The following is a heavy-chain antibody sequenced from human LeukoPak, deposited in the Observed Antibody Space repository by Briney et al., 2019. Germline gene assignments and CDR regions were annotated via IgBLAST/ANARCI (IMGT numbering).Heavy chain of an antibody. J-gene: IGHJ6*03. CDR3: AKVGSAYYYYYYMDV. V-gene: IGHV3-74*01. Sequence: GGSLRLSCEASGFTFSSYWMHWVRQTPGKGLVWVSRISEDGSSTSYADSVKGRFTISRDNAKNMLYLQMNSLRTEDTALYYCAKVGSAYYYYYYMDVWGKGTTVTISS. CDR2: ISEDGSST. CDR1: GFTFSSYW. D-gene: IGHD3-10*01.